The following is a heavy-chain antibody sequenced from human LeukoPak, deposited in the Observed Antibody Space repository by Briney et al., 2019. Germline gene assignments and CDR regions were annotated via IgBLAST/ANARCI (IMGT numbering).Heavy chain of an antibody. CDR2: INSDGSST. Sequence: GGSLRLSCAASGFTFSSYWMHWVRQAPGKGLVWVSRINSDGSSTSYADSVKGRFTISRDNAKNSLYLQMNSLRAEDTAVYYCASLTSHRYCSGGSCYGWGQGTLVTVSS. J-gene: IGHJ4*02. V-gene: IGHV3-74*01. D-gene: IGHD2-15*01. CDR3: ASLTSHRYCSGGSCYG. CDR1: GFTFSSYW.